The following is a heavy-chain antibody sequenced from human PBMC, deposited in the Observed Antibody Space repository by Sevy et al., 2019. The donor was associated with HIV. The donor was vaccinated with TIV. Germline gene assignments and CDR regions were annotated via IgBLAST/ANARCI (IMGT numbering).Heavy chain of an antibody. J-gene: IGHJ6*02. D-gene: IGHD6-13*01. V-gene: IGHV3-23*01. CDR3: AEEGERREYSSGWYGEGYYYGMDV. CDR1: GFTFSSYA. CDR2: ISGSGGST. Sequence: GGSLRLSCAASGFTFSSYAMSWVRQAPGKGLEWVSAISGSGGSTYYADSVKGRFTISRDNSKNTLYLQMNSLRAEDTAVYYCAEEGERREYSSGWYGEGYYYGMDVWGQRTTVTVSS.